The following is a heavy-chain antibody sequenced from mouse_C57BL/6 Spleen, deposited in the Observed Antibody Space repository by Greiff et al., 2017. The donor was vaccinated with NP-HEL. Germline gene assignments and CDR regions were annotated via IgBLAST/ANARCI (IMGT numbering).Heavy chain of an antibody. CDR3: ARPGDYAAWFAY. J-gene: IGHJ3*01. Sequence: EVKLVESGGGLVKPGGSLKLSCAASGFTFSDYGMHWVRQAPEKGLEWVAYISSGSSTIYYADTVKGRFTISRDNAKNTLFLQMTSLGSEDTAMYYCARPGDYAAWFAYWGQGTLVTVSA. D-gene: IGHD2-4*01. CDR1: GFTFSDYG. CDR2: ISSGSSTI. V-gene: IGHV5-17*01.